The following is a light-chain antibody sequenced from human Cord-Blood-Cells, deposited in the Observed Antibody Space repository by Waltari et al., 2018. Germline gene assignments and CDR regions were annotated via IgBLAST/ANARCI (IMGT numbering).Light chain of an antibody. V-gene: IGKV1D-13*01. J-gene: IGKJ4*01. Sequence: AIQLTQSPSSLSASVGDRVSITCRASQGISSALAWYQQKPGKAPKLLIYGAASWASGVPARFSRSGSGTDVTVTTSSLQPEDLATYSCQQFNKYPQVTLGGGTKVEIK. CDR1: QGISSA. CDR2: GAA. CDR3: QQFNKYPQVT.